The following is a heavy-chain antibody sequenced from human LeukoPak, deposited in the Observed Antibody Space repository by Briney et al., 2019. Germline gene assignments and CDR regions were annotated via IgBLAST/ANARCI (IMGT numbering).Heavy chain of an antibody. CDR1: GGSFSGYY. D-gene: IGHD1-14*01. Sequence: PSETLSLTCAVYGGSFSGYYWSWIRQPPGKGLEWIGYIYYSGSTNYNPSLKSRVTISVDTSKNQFSLKLSSVTAADTAVYYCAREGIGTDYWGQGTLVTVSS. V-gene: IGHV4-59*01. CDR2: IYYSGST. CDR3: AREGIGTDY. J-gene: IGHJ4*02.